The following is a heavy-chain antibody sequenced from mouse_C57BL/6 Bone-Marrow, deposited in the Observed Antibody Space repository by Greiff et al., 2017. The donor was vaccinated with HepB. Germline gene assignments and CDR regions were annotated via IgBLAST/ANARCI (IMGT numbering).Heavy chain of an antibody. D-gene: IGHD5-1-1*01. Sequence: VQVVESGAELVRPGTSVKVSCKASGYAFTNYLIEWVKQRPGQGLEWIGVINPGSGGTNYNEKFKGKATLTADKSSSTAYMQLSSLTSEDSAVYFCAREDTGGFAYWGQGTLVTVSA. CDR1: GYAFTNYL. CDR3: AREDTGGFAY. J-gene: IGHJ3*01. CDR2: INPGSGGT. V-gene: IGHV1-54*01.